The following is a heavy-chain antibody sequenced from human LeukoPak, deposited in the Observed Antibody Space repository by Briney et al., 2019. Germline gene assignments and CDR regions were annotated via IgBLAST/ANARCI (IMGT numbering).Heavy chain of an antibody. Sequence: GSLRLSCAASGFTFSSYWMHWVRQAPGKGLVWVSHINSDGSSTNHADSVKGRFTISRDNAKNTLYLQMNSLRAEDTAVYYCARVFGQWLVSFDIWGQGTMVTVSS. V-gene: IGHV3-74*01. CDR3: ARVFGQWLVSFDI. CDR2: INSDGSST. J-gene: IGHJ3*02. D-gene: IGHD6-19*01. CDR1: GFTFSSYW.